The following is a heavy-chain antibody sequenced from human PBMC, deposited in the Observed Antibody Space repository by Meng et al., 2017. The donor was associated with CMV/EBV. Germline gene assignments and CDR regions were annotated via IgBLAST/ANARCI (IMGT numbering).Heavy chain of an antibody. CDR2: ISAYNGNT. D-gene: IGHD2-2*01. V-gene: IGHV1-18*01. Sequence: KVSCKASGYTFTSYGISWVRQAPGQGLEWMGWISAYNGNTNYAQKLQGRVTMTTDTSTSTAYMELRSLRSDDTAVYYCARDRSDGKGVVVVPAAIRLRQRNWFDPWGQGTLVTVSS. J-gene: IGHJ5*02. CDR1: GYTFTSYG. CDR3: ARDRSDGKGVVVVPAAIRLRQRNWFDP.